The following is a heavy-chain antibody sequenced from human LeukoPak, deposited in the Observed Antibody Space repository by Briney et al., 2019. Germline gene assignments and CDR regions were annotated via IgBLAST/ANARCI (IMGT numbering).Heavy chain of an antibody. Sequence: GGSLRLSCAASGFTFSSYAMHWVRQAPGKGLEYVSAISSNGGSTYYANSVKGRFTISRDNSKNTLYLQMGSLRAGDMAVYYCARGGPHAFDIWGQGTMVTVSS. J-gene: IGHJ3*02. CDR1: GFTFSSYA. CDR2: ISSNGGST. V-gene: IGHV3-64*01. D-gene: IGHD2-15*01. CDR3: ARGGPHAFDI.